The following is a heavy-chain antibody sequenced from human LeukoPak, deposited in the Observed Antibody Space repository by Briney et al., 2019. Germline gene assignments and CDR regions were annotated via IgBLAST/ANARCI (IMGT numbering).Heavy chain of an antibody. Sequence: PSETLSLTCTVSGGSISSGSYYWSWIRQPAGKGLEWIGRIYTSGSTNYNPSLKSRVTISVDTSKNQFSLKLSSVTAADTAVYYCAGRGQLWVNYWGQGTLVTVSS. D-gene: IGHD5-18*01. J-gene: IGHJ4*02. CDR3: AGRGQLWVNY. V-gene: IGHV4-61*02. CDR1: GGSISSGSYY. CDR2: IYTSGST.